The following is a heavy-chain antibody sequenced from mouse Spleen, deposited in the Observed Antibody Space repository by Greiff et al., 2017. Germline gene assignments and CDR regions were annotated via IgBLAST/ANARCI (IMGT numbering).Heavy chain of an antibody. D-gene: IGHD3-1*01. CDR2: ISYDGSN. CDR1: GYSITSGYY. Sequence: EVQRVESGPGLVKPSQSLSLTCSVTGYSITSGYYWKWIRQPPGNKLEWMGYISYDGSNNYNPSLKNRISITRDTSKNQFFLKLNSVTTEDTATYYCARDKGSTARATLAWFAYWGQGTLVTVSA. V-gene: IGHV3-6*01. J-gene: IGHJ3*01. CDR3: ARDKGSTARATLAWFAY.